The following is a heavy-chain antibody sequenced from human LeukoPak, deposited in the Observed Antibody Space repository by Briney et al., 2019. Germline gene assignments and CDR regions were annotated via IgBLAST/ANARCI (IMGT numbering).Heavy chain of an antibody. D-gene: IGHD5-18*01. CDR3: AKDGSGYSYGYFDY. CDR2: FSGGGGST. J-gene: IGHJ4*02. Sequence: PGGSLRLSCAASGFTFSSYAMSWVRQAPGKGLEWVSAFSGGGGSTYYADSVKGRFTISRDSSKNTLYLQMNSLRAEDTAVYYCAKDGSGYSYGYFDYWGQGTLVTVSS. CDR1: GFTFSSYA. V-gene: IGHV3-23*01.